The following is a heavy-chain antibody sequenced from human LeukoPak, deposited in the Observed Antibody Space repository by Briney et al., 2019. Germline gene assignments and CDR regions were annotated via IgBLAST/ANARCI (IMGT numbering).Heavy chain of an antibody. J-gene: IGHJ4*02. CDR3: ARDRGSTGYYYLDS. CDR2: TYHTGST. Sequence: SETLSLTCSVSGGPVTEYYWSWIRQPPAKGLEWIGYTYHTGSTNYSPSLKSRVTMSVDASRNQFSLKLVSVTAADTAVYYCARDRGSTGYYYLDSWGQGILVTVSS. D-gene: IGHD1-26*01. V-gene: IGHV4-59*02. CDR1: GGPVTEYY.